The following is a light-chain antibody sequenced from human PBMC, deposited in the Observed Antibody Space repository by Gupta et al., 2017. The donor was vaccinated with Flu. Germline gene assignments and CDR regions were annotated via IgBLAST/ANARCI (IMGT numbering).Light chain of an antibody. CDR3: MQALQTPIT. V-gene: IGKV2-28*01. J-gene: IGKJ3*01. CDR1: QSLLHSNGYNY. CDR2: LGS. Sequence: DIVMTQSPLSLPVTPGEPASTSCRSSQSLLHSNGYNYLDWYLQKPGQSPQLLIYLGSNRASRVPDRFSGSGSGTDFTLKSSRVEAEDVGVYYCMQALQTPITFGPGTKVDIK.